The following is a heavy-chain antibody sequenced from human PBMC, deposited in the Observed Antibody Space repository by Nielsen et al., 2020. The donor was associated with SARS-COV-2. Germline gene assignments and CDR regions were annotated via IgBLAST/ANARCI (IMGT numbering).Heavy chain of an antibody. CDR3: ARVEGSSWYFEY. CDR1: GFTVSSNY. CDR2: IYSGGST. J-gene: IGHJ4*02. V-gene: IGHV3-53*01. Sequence: GGSLRLSCAASGFTVSSNYMSWVRQAPGKGLEWVSVIYSGGSTYYADSVKGRLTISRDNAKNSLSLQMNSLRAEDTAVYYCARVEGSSWYFEYWGQGTLVTVSS. D-gene: IGHD6-13*01.